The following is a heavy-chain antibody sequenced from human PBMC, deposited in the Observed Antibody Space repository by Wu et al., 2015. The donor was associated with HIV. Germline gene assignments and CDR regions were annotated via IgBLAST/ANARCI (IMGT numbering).Heavy chain of an antibody. J-gene: IGHJ4*02. Sequence: QLVQSGPEAKRPGASVKVSCKASGYTFTHYDINWVRQASGQGLEWMGWMNPNSGNTGYRQRFQGRVTMTRDNSITTAYMELRGLRSEDTAIYYCAVLYDVQGDKAILDHWGQGTVVTVSS. CDR2: MNPNSGNT. CDR3: AVLYDVQGDKAILDH. V-gene: IGHV1-8*01. D-gene: IGHD3-16*01. CDR1: GYTFTHYD.